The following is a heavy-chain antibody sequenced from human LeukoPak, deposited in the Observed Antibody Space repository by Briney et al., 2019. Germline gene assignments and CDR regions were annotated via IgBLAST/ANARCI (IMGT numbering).Heavy chain of an antibody. D-gene: IGHD6-13*01. Sequence: GESLKISCKGSGYSFSIYWIGWVRQMPGKGLEWMGITYPGDSDTRYSPSFQGQVTISADKSISTAYLQWSSLKASDTAMYYCARRTAYSSDYWGQGTLVTVSS. CDR3: ARRTAYSSDY. CDR1: GYSFSIYW. V-gene: IGHV5-51*01. CDR2: TYPGDSDT. J-gene: IGHJ4*02.